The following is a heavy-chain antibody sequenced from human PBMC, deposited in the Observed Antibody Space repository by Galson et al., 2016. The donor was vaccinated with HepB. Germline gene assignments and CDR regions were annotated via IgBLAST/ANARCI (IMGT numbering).Heavy chain of an antibody. J-gene: IGHJ4*02. CDR2: ISYDGSDK. CDR1: GYIFSGYA. D-gene: IGHD3-10*01. Sequence: SLRLSCAASGYIFSGYAMHWVRQAPGKGLEWLSLISYDGSDKYYADSVRGRFTISRDSSKNTLYLEMNSLRPEDTAVHYCAKEGRGYYGQHWGQGTLVTVSS. V-gene: IGHV3-30-3*01. CDR3: AKEGRGYYGQH.